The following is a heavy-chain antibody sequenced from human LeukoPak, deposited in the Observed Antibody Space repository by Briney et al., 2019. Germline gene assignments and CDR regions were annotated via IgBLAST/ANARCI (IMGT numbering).Heavy chain of an antibody. Sequence: SVKVSCKASGGTFSSYAISWVRQAPGQGLEWMGRIIPILGIANYAQKFQGRVTITADKSTSTAYMELSSLRSEDTAVYYCARNWNDVENYNYWGQGTLVTVSS. CDR2: IIPILGIA. D-gene: IGHD1-1*01. CDR3: ARNWNDVENYNY. CDR1: GGTFSSYA. V-gene: IGHV1-69*04. J-gene: IGHJ4*02.